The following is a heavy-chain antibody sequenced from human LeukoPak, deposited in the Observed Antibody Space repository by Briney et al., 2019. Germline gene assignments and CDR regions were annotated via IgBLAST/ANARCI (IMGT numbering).Heavy chain of an antibody. V-gene: IGHV4-34*01. CDR3: ARDRGRTYYYDSSGHSDAFDI. Sequence: SETLSLTCAVYGGSFSGYYWSWIRQPPGKGLEWIGEINHSGSTNYNPSLKSRVTISVDTSKNQFSLKLSSVTAADTAVYYCARDRGRTYYYDSSGHSDAFDIWGQGTMVTVSS. CDR1: GGSFSGYY. J-gene: IGHJ3*02. D-gene: IGHD3-22*01. CDR2: INHSGST.